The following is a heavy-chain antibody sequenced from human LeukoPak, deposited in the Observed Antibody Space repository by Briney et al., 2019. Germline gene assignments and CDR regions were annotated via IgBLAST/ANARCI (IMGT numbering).Heavy chain of an antibody. J-gene: IGHJ4*02. Sequence: SETLSLTCTVSGGSINSPNSYWGWIRQPPGKGLEWIGSIFHDGTTYYSSSLKSRVTGAVDTSLNQFSLSLMSMTAADTAVYYCARRVVAGTTVDFWGQGNLVTVSS. CDR1: GGSINSPNSY. CDR3: ARRVVAGTTVDF. V-gene: IGHV4-39*01. CDR2: IFHDGTT. D-gene: IGHD1-1*01.